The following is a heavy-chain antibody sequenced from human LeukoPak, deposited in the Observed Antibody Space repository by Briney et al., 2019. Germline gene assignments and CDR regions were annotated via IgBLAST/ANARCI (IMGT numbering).Heavy chain of an antibody. D-gene: IGHD2-2*01. CDR3: AKQSRPAVRGGFDY. CDR1: GFTFSSYA. CDR2: ISGSGGST. J-gene: IGHJ4*02. V-gene: IGHV3-23*01. Sequence: QPGGSLRLSCAASGFTFSSYAMSWVRQAPGKRLEWVSAISGSGGSTYYADSVKGRFTISRDNSKNTLYLQMNSLRAEDTAVYYCAKQSRPAVRGGFDYWGQGTLVTVSS.